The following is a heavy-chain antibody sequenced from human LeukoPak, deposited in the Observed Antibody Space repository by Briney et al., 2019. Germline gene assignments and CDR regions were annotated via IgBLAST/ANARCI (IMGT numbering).Heavy chain of an antibody. V-gene: IGHV4-59*01. CDR1: GGSISSYY. CDR3: ARVRAVVIPIEDAFDI. D-gene: IGHD3-16*02. J-gene: IGHJ3*02. CDR2: IYYSGST. Sequence: SETLSLTCIVSGGSISSYYWSWIRQPPGKGLEWIGYIYYSGSTNYNPSLKSRVTISVDTSKNQFSLKLSSVTAADTAVYYCARVRAVVIPIEDAFDIWGQGTMVTVSS.